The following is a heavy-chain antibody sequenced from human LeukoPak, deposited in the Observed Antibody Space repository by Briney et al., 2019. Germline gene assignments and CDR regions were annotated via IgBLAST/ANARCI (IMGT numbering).Heavy chain of an antibody. CDR1: GFTFSNYA. D-gene: IGHD3-10*01. CDR3: VKGFVHPTYYFDY. CDR2: ITGSGDGT. V-gene: IGHV3-23*01. Sequence: PGGSLRLSCAASGFTFSNYAMMWVRQAPGKRLEWVSSITGSGDGTYYADSVRGRFTIPRDNSENTLYLQLNSLRADDTAVYFCVKGFVHPTYYFDYWGQGTLVTVSS. J-gene: IGHJ4*02.